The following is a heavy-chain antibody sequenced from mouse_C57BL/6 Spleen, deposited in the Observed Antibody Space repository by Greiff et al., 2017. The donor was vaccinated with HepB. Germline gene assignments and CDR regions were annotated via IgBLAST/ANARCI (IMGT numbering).Heavy chain of an antibody. Sequence: EVKLMESGGGLVKPGGSLKLSCAASGFTFSDYGMHWVRQAPEKGLEWVAYISSGSSTIYYADTVKGRFTISRDNAKNTLFLQMTSLRSEDTAMYYCSRERDYYGNYDAMDYWGQGTSVTVSS. CDR3: SRERDYYGNYDAMDY. CDR2: ISSGSSTI. V-gene: IGHV5-17*01. D-gene: IGHD2-1*01. CDR1: GFTFSDYG. J-gene: IGHJ4*01.